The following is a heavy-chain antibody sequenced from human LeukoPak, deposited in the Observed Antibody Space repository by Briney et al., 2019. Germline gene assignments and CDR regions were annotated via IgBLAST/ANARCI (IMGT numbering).Heavy chain of an antibody. J-gene: IGHJ4*02. Sequence: GGSLRLSCAASGFTFSSYAMHWVRQAPGKGLEWVAVISYDGSNKYYADSVKGRFTISRDNSKNTLYLQMNSLRAEDTAVYYCATKPEYSSSSGDYRGQGTLVTVSS. CDR1: GFTFSSYA. CDR2: ISYDGSNK. V-gene: IGHV3-30-3*01. D-gene: IGHD6-6*01. CDR3: ATKPEYSSSSGDY.